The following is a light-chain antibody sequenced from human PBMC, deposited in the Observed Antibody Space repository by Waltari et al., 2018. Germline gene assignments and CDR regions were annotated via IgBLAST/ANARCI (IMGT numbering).Light chain of an antibody. V-gene: IGLV1-44*01. Sequence: QSVLTQPPSASGTPGQRVTISCSGSSPPIGSNPVNWYQQLPGTAPELLIYSNNQRPSGVPDRFSGSKSGTSASLAISGLQSEDEADYYCAAWDDSLNGFYVFGTGTKVTVL. CDR2: SNN. CDR1: SPPIGSNP. CDR3: AAWDDSLNGFYV. J-gene: IGLJ1*01.